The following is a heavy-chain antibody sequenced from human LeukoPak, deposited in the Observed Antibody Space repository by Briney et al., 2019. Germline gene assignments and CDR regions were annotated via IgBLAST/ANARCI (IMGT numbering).Heavy chain of an antibody. J-gene: IGHJ5*02. D-gene: IGHD2-8*01. V-gene: IGHV3-23*01. CDR1: GFTFSTYS. CDR3: AKDVRRCNGACT. CDR2: ISASGGDT. Sequence: GGSLRLSCAASGFTFSTYSFSWVRQAPGKGLEWVSGISASGGDTFYADSVKGRFTISRDNSKNTVFLQMNSLRVEDTAIYYCAKDVRRCNGACTWGQGTLVTVSS.